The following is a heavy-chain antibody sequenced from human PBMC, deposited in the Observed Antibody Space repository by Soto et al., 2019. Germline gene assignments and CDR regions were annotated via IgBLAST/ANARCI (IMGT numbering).Heavy chain of an antibody. CDR2: INHSGST. Sequence: ETLSPPCAVFGGCLSGYYWSWIRQPPGKGLEWIGEINHSGSTNYNPSLKSRVTISVDTSKNQFSLKLSSVTAADTAVYYCARVIGSSSWYDYDYWGQGTLVTVSS. J-gene: IGHJ4*02. V-gene: IGHV4-34*01. D-gene: IGHD6-13*01. CDR3: ARVIGSSSWYDYDY. CDR1: GGCLSGYY.